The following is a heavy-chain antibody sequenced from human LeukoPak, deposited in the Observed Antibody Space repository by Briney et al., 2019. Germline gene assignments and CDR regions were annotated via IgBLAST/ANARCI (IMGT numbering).Heavy chain of an antibody. D-gene: IGHD3-10*01. Sequence: GGSLRLSCAASGFTFDDYAMHWVRQAPGKGLEWVSLIYSGGNTYYADSVKGRFTISRDNSKNTLYLQMNSLRAEDTAVYYCGSGEWPRDYWGQGTLVTVSS. CDR1: GFTFDDYA. CDR3: GSGEWPRDY. CDR2: IYSGGNT. V-gene: IGHV3-53*01. J-gene: IGHJ4*02.